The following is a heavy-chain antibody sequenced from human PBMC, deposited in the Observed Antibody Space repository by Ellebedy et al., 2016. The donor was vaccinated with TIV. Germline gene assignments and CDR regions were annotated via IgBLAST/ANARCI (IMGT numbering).Heavy chain of an antibody. J-gene: IGHJ4*02. CDR3: AKGSSSGFNYDRVGFQY. CDR1: GFTVNSNY. D-gene: IGHD3-22*01. Sequence: GESLKISCAASGFTVNSNYMNWVRQAPGKGLEWLSVISAGGASTFIADSVKGRFTITRDNSKNTLFLEMNRLRGDDTAVYFCAKGSSSGFNYDRVGFQYWGQGTLVTVSS. CDR2: ISAGGAST. V-gene: IGHV3-23*01.